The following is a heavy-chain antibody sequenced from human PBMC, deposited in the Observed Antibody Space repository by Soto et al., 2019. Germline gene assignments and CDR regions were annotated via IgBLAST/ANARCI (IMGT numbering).Heavy chain of an antibody. Sequence: KTXETLSLTFSVSGDSISTRNYYWDWIRQPPGKGLEWIGSIFYSGSTYFSPSLKSRVTISIDTSKNQFSLKLTSVTAADTAVYYCARTSLPGASAWYAHWGQGTLVTVSS. D-gene: IGHD1-1*01. CDR2: IFYSGST. CDR3: ARTSLPGASAWYAH. V-gene: IGHV4-39*01. J-gene: IGHJ5*02. CDR1: GDSISTRNYY.